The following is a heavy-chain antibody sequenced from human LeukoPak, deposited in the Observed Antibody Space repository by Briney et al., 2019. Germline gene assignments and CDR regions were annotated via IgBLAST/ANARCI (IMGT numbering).Heavy chain of an antibody. J-gene: IGHJ4*02. D-gene: IGHD3-22*01. CDR3: AGVSPARSIASDY. CDR2: IYYSGST. V-gene: IGHV4-31*03. CDR1: GGSISSGGYY. Sequence: SQTLSLTCTVSGGSISSGGYYWSWIRQHPGKGLEWIGYIYYSGSTYYNPSLKSRVTISVDTSKNQFSLKLSSVTAADTAVYYCAGVSPARSIASDYWGQGTLVTVSS.